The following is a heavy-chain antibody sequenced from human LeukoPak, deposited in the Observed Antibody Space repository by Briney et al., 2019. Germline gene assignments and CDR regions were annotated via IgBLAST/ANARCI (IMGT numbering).Heavy chain of an antibody. V-gene: IGHV3-30*02. Sequence: GGSLRLSCAASGFTLRTYGMHWVRQAPGKGLEWVAFIRNDGTNKYYADSVKGRFTISRDNAKNSLYLQMNSLRAEDTAVYYCARVPGYSSGWYEFGDYYYYMDVWGKGTTVTVSS. J-gene: IGHJ6*03. D-gene: IGHD6-19*01. CDR2: IRNDGTNK. CDR1: GFTLRTYG. CDR3: ARVPGYSSGWYEFGDYYYYMDV.